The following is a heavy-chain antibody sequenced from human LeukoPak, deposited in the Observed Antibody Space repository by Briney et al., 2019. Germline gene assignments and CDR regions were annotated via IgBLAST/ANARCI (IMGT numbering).Heavy chain of an antibody. CDR3: ARAEEYSSRDYYMDV. V-gene: IGHV3-48*03. D-gene: IGHD6-13*01. Sequence: GGSLRLSCAASGFTFSSYEMNWVRQAPGKGLEWVSYISSSGSTIYYADSVKGRFTISRDNAKNSLYLQMNSLRAEDTAVYYCARAEEYSSRDYYMDVWGKGTTVTVSS. J-gene: IGHJ6*03. CDR2: ISSSGSTI. CDR1: GFTFSSYE.